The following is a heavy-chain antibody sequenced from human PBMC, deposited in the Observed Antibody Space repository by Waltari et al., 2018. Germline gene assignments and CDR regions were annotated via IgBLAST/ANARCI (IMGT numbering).Heavy chain of an antibody. J-gene: IGHJ3*02. CDR3: ARTLTGTRAFDI. CDR1: GGSFSGYY. CDR2: INHSGST. Sequence: QVQLQQWGAGLLKPSETLSLTCAVYGGSFSGYYWSWIRQPPGKGLEWIGEINHSGSTNYNPSLKSRVTISVDTSKNQFSLKLSSVTAADTAVYYCARTLTGTRAFDIWGQGTMVTVSS. V-gene: IGHV4-34*01. D-gene: IGHD1-7*01.